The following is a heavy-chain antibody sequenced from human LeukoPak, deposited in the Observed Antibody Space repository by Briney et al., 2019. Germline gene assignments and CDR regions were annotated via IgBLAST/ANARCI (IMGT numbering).Heavy chain of an antibody. J-gene: IGHJ4*02. CDR1: GFTFSSYW. CDR2: INHNGNVN. Sequence: GGSLRLSCAASGFTFSSYWMNWARQAPGKGLEWVASINHNGNVNYYVDSVKGRFTISRDNAKNSLYLQMSNLRAEDTAVYYCARDPSGSYFDYWGQGTLVTVSS. CDR3: ARDPSGSYFDY. V-gene: IGHV3-7*03. D-gene: IGHD1-26*01.